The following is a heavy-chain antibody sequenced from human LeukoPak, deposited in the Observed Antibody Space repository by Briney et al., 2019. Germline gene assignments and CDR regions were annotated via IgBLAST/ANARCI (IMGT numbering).Heavy chain of an antibody. CDR2: ISSSSSTI. V-gene: IGHV3-48*01. J-gene: IGHJ6*02. Sequence: PGGSLRLSCAASGFTFSSYSMNWVRQAPGKGLEWVSYISSSSSTIYYADSVKGRFTISRDNAKNSLYLQMNSLRAEDTAVYYCARALSGYSYYYYGMDVWGQGTTVTVSS. D-gene: IGHD3-22*01. CDR1: GFTFSSYS. CDR3: ARALSGYSYYYYGMDV.